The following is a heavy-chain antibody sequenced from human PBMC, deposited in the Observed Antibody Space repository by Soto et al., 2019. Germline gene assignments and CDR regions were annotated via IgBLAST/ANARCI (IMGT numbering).Heavy chain of an antibody. CDR2: IRSKANSYAT. V-gene: IGHV3-73*02. CDR1: GFTFSGSA. CDR3: TRRDAEIDN. J-gene: IGHJ4*02. Sequence: EVQLVESGGGLVQPGGSLKLSCAASGFTFSGSAMHWVRQASGKGLEWVGRIRSKANSYATAYAASVKGRFTISRDDSKNTAYLQMNSLKTEDTAVYYCTRRDAEIDNWGQGTLVTVSS.